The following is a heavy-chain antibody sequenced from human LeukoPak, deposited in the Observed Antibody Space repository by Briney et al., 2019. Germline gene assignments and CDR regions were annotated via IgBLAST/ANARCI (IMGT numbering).Heavy chain of an antibody. CDR3: ARGSAVSCTSTACHAPLDY. Sequence: VASVKVSCKASGYTFIDYYIIWMRQAPGRGLEYMGWINPKSGATRNGQNFQGRITMTRDTSVNTAYMDLGTLSSDDAAIYFCARGSAVSCTSTACHAPLDYWGQGTLVTVSS. CDR2: INPKSGAT. V-gene: IGHV1-2*02. CDR1: GYTFIDYY. D-gene: IGHD2-2*01. J-gene: IGHJ4*02.